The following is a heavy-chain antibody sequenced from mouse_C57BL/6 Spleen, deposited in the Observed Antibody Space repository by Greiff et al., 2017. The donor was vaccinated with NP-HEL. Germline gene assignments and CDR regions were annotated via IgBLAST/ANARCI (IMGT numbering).Heavy chain of an antibody. V-gene: IGHV1-42*01. D-gene: IGHD1-1*02. J-gene: IGHJ4*01. CDR2: INPSTGGT. CDR1: GYSFTGYY. CDR3: ARGGNGNVDY. Sequence: VQLQQSGPELVKPGASVKISCKASGYSFTGYYMNWVKQSPEKSLEWIGEINPSTGGTTYNQKFKAKATLTVDKSSSTAYMQLKSLTSEDSAVYYCARGGNGNVDYWGQGTSVTVSS.